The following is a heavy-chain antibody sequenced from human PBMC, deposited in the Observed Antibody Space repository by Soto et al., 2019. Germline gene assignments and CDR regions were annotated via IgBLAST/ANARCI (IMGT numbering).Heavy chain of an antibody. D-gene: IGHD3-16*02. CDR3: ARTNYDYVWGSYRFDY. V-gene: IGHV4-30-4*01. J-gene: IGHJ4*02. Sequence: PSETLSLTCTVSGGSVNSGDYYWSWIRQPPGKGLDWIGYISYSGTTYYKPSLRSRITISLHTSKNQFSLRLASVTAADTAVYYCARTNYDYVWGSYRFDYWGQGTVVTVSS. CDR2: ISYSGTT. CDR1: GGSVNSGDYY.